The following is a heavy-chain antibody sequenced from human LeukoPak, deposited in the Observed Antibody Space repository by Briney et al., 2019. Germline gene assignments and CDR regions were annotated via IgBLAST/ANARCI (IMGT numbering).Heavy chain of an antibody. J-gene: IGHJ6*02. D-gene: IGHD3-10*01. CDR1: GGSFSGYY. Sequence: SETLFLTCAVYGGSFSGYYWSWIRQPPGKGLEWIGEINHSGSTNYNPSLKSRVTISVDTSKNQFSLKLSSVTAADTAVYYCARAGYYGSGSPLQIYYYGMDVWGQGTTVTVSS. CDR2: INHSGST. CDR3: ARAGYYGSGSPLQIYYYGMDV. V-gene: IGHV4-34*01.